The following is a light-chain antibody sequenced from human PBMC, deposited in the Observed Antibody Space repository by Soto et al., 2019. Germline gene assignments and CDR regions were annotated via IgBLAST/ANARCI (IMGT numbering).Light chain of an antibody. CDR3: QQYNSMLS. Sequence: DIQMTQSPSSLSASEGDRVTITCQSSHDVSRNLNWFQQKPGEAPQLLIYDASNLERGVPSRFGGSGSGTDFTLTISSLQPEDVATYYCQQYNSMLSFGGGTEVEIK. CDR2: DAS. J-gene: IGKJ4*01. CDR1: HDVSRN. V-gene: IGKV1-33*01.